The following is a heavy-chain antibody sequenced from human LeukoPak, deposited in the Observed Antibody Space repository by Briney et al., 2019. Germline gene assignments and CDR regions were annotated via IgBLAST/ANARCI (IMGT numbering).Heavy chain of an antibody. J-gene: IGHJ3*02. CDR3: ATSRYCGGGDCYSLAFDI. V-gene: IGHV3-64*01. CDR1: GFTFSNSF. CDR2: ISRTGSTT. Sequence: QSGGSLRLSCAASGFTFSNSFMHWVRQAPGKGLEYFSAISRTGSTTYYTNSVKGRFTVARDNSKNTLYLQMGGLGADEMAVYYCATSRYCGGGDCYSLAFDIWGQGTMVTVSS. D-gene: IGHD2-15*01.